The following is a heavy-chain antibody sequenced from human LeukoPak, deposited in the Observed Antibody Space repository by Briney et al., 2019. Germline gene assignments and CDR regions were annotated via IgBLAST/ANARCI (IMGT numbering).Heavy chain of an antibody. D-gene: IGHD2-2*02. Sequence: ASENVSFMASGYTFTGYYMHWLGQAPGQGLEWMGCINPNSGGTNYAQKFQGRVTMTRDKSISTAYIELSRLRTDDATVYYFSRDPGPIHQYTFDYWGQGTLVTVSS. CDR3: SRDPGPIHQYTFDY. J-gene: IGHJ4*02. CDR2: INPNSGGT. V-gene: IGHV1-2*02. CDR1: GYTFTGYY.